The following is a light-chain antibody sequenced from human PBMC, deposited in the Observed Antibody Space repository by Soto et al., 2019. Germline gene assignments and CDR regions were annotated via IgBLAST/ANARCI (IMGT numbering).Light chain of an antibody. V-gene: IGKV1-33*01. CDR2: GAS. J-gene: IGKJ5*01. Sequence: IQMTQSPSSLSASVGDRVTITCQASQDISSYLNWYQQKPGKAPKLLIYGASNLKTGVPSRFSGSGSGTEFTFTISSLQPEDIATYYCQHYDNLPPAFGQGTRLEIK. CDR3: QHYDNLPPA. CDR1: QDISSY.